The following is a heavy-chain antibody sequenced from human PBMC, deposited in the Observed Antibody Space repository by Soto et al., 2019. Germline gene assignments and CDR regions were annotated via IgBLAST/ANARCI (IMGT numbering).Heavy chain of an antibody. Sequence: SETLSLTCAVYGGSFSGYYWSWIRQPPGKGLEWIGEINHSGSTNYNPSLKSRVTISVDTSKNQFSLKLSSVTAADTAVYYCASYQLHHYYYYYGMDVWGQGTTVTVS. J-gene: IGHJ6*02. D-gene: IGHD2-2*01. CDR3: ASYQLHHYYYYYGMDV. V-gene: IGHV4-34*01. CDR2: INHSGST. CDR1: GGSFSGYY.